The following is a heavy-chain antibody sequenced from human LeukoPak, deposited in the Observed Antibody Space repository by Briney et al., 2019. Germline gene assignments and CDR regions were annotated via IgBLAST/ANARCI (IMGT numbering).Heavy chain of an antibody. CDR1: GYSFTSYW. Sequence: GESLKISCKGSGYSFTSYWIGWVRQMPGKGLEWMGIIYPGDSDTRYSPSFQGQVTISADKSISTAYLQWSSLKASDTAMYYCARQRAGKYYYDSSGYAYYWGQGTMVTVSS. CDR2: IYPGDSDT. V-gene: IGHV5-51*01. D-gene: IGHD3-22*01. CDR3: ARQRAGKYYYDSSGYAYY. J-gene: IGHJ4*02.